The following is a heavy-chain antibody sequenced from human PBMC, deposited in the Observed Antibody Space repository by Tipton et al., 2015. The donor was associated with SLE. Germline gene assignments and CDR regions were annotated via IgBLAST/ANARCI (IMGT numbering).Heavy chain of an antibody. Sequence: TLSLTCTVSGGSISSHYWSWIRRPPGKALEWIAYINYSGSTNYNPSLKSRVTMSVDTSKNQFSLNLNSVTAADTAVYYCAREGWRVDFHAFDIWGQGTMVTVSS. V-gene: IGHV4-59*11. CDR3: AREGWRVDFHAFDI. D-gene: IGHD3/OR15-3a*01. J-gene: IGHJ3*02. CDR1: GGSISSHY. CDR2: INYSGST.